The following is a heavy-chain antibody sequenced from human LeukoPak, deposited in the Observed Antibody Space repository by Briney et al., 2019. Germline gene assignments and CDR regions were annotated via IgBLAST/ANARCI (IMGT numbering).Heavy chain of an antibody. V-gene: IGHV3-23*01. J-gene: IGHJ4*02. Sequence: PGGSLRLSCNGSGFIFSSFAMNWVRQAPGKGLEWVSGISGSGAVTYYADSVKGRFTISRGNSKNTLYLQMKSLRAEDTAIYYCAKDFIGYSSSSCWGQGTLVTVSS. CDR2: ISGSGAVT. CDR1: GFIFSSFA. D-gene: IGHD6-6*01. CDR3: AKDFIGYSSSSC.